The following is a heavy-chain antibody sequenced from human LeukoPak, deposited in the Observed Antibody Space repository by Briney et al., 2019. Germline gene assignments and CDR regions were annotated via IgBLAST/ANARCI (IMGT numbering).Heavy chain of an antibody. J-gene: IGHJ4*02. CDR3: ARGDDYGSGSYYYFDH. V-gene: IGHV4-59*11. CDR1: GGSISSHY. D-gene: IGHD3-10*01. Sequence: SETLSLTCTVSGGSISSHYWSWTRQPPGKGLEWIGYIYYSESTNYNPSLKSRVTTSVDTSKNQFSLKLSSVTAADTAVYYCARGDDYGSGSYYYFDHWGQGTLVTVSS. CDR2: IYYSEST.